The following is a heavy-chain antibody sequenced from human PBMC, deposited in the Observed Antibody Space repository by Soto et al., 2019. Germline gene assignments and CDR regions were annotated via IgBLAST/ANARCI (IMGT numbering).Heavy chain of an antibody. CDR1: GGSISSYY. CDR2: IYYSVTT. J-gene: IGHJ4*02. CDR3: ARGPTYYYDSSGYYLFDY. D-gene: IGHD3-22*01. V-gene: IGHV4-59*01. Sequence: SETLSLTCTVSGGSISSYYWSWIRQPPWKGLEWIGYIYYSVTTNYNPSLKSRVTISVDTSKNQFSLKLSSVTAADTAVYYCARGPTYYYDSSGYYLFDYWGQGTLVTAPQ.